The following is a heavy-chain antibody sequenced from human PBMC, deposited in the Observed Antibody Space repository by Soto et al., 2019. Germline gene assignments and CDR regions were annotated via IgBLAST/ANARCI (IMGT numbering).Heavy chain of an antibody. CDR2: INHSGST. CDR3: ARDWADYSSGWYEGYYYYGMDV. CDR1: GGSFSGYY. V-gene: IGHV4-34*01. Sequence: SETLSLTCAVYGGSFSGYYWSWIRQPPGKGLEWIGEINHSGSTNYNPSLKSRVTISVDTSKNQFYMELSSLRSEDTAVYYCARDWADYSSGWYEGYYYYGMDVWGQGTTVTVS. D-gene: IGHD6-19*01. J-gene: IGHJ6*02.